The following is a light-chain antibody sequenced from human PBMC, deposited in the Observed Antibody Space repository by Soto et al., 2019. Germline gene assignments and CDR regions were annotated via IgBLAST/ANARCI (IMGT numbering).Light chain of an antibody. CDR1: QSVSRSY. Sequence: EIVLTQSPGTLSLSPGERATLSCRASQSVSRSYLAWYQQKPGQAPRLLIYGASNRASGIPDRFSGSGSGKDFTLSISRLEAEDFAVYYCQKWSLLSFTFGPGTRVDIK. J-gene: IGKJ3*01. CDR3: QKWSLLSFT. V-gene: IGKV3-20*01. CDR2: GAS.